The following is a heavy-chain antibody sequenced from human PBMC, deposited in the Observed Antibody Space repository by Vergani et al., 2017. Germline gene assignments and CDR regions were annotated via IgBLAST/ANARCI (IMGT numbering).Heavy chain of an antibody. CDR2: IYYSGGA. CDR3: ARDLVAAAGTQWFDP. D-gene: IGHD6-13*01. V-gene: IGHV4-39*07. Sequence: QLQLQESGPGLVKPSETLSLTCTISGGSISSSSYYWGWIRQPPGKGLEWIGSIYYSGGAYYNPSLKSRVTISVDTSKNQFSLKLSSVTAADTAVYYCARDLVAAAGTQWFDPWGQGTLVTVSS. J-gene: IGHJ5*02. CDR1: GGSISSSSYY.